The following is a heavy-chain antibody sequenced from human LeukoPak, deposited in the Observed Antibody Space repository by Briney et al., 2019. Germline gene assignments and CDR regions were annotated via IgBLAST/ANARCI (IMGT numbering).Heavy chain of an antibody. CDR2: IYQNGRT. V-gene: IGHV4-38-2*02. CDR1: GYSISSGDY. CDR3: ARDYQGGYGDKTVDY. J-gene: IGHJ4*02. Sequence: SETLSLTCTVSGYSISSGDYWGWIRQPPGKGLEWIGNIYQNGRTYYNPSLKSRVTISVDTSRNQFSLKLSSVTAADTAVYYCARDYQGGYGDKTVDYWGQGTLVTVSS. D-gene: IGHD5-18*01.